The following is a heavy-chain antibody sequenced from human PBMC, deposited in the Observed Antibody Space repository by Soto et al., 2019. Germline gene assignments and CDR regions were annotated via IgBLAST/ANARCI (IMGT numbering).Heavy chain of an antibody. CDR3: ARDLGYYDSSGYFDY. CDR1: GFTFSDHY. V-gene: IGHV3-11*01. Sequence: VGSLRLSCAASGFTFSDHYMSWIRQAPGKGLEWVSYISSSGDIIYYADSVKGRFTISRDNAKNSLYLQMNSLRAEDTAVYYCARDLGYYDSSGYFDYWGQGTLVTV. J-gene: IGHJ4*02. CDR2: ISSSGDII. D-gene: IGHD3-22*01.